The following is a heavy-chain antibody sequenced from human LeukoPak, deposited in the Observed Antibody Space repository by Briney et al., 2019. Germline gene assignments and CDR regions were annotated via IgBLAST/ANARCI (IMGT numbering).Heavy chain of an antibody. V-gene: IGHV3-73*01. CDR3: TTSGLEWLSPNYYFDY. CDR2: IRSKANSYAT. J-gene: IGHJ4*02. D-gene: IGHD3-3*01. CDR1: GFTFSGSA. Sequence: GGSLRLSCAASGFTFSGSAMHWVRQASGKGLEWVGRIRSKANSYATAYAASVKGRFTISRDDSKNTAYLQMNSLKTEGTAVYYCTTSGLEWLSPNYYFDYWGQGTLVTVSS.